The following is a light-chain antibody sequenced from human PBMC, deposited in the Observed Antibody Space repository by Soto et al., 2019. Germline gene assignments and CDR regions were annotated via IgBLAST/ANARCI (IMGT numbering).Light chain of an antibody. V-gene: IGKV1-5*01. CDR2: DAS. CDR1: QSVSNW. J-gene: IGKJ1*01. CDR3: QQYNTYSA. Sequence: DIQMTQSPSTLSASVGARVTITCRASQSVSNWFAWYQQKRGKAPELLSYDASSLKSGVPSRFSGSGYGTEFTLTISSLQPDAFATYYCQQYNTYSAFGQGTKVELK.